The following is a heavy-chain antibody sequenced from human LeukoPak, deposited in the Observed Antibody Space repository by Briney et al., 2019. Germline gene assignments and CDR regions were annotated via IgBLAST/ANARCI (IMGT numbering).Heavy chain of an antibody. CDR3: APGSTGGSRGSWFDP. CDR2: IYDSGGT. CDR1: GGSVSSSRCY. V-gene: IGHV4-39*01. J-gene: IGHJ5*02. Sequence: SETLSLTCTVSGGSVSSSRCYWGWMRQPPGGGLEGIGIIYDSGGTYYNPPPKRPVTISVDTSTHQFTLTLSSVTAADTAAYHCAPGSTGGSRGSWFDPWGQGTLVTVSS. D-gene: IGHD1-26*01.